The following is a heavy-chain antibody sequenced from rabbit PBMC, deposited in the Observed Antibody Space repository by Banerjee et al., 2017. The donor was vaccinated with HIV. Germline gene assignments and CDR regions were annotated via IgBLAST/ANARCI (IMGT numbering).Heavy chain of an antibody. CDR3: ARPTAYAGSGYATSL. CDR2: IYTGGGTT. J-gene: IGHJ4*01. V-gene: IGHV1S45*01. Sequence: QEQLVESGGGLVQPEGSLTLTCTASGFAFSSSYWICWVRQAPGKGLEWIGCIYTGGGTTYHASWVNGRFTISKTSSTTVTLQMTSLTAADTATYFCARPTAYAGSGYATSLWGPGTLVTVS. CDR1: GFAFSSSYW. D-gene: IGHD8-1*01.